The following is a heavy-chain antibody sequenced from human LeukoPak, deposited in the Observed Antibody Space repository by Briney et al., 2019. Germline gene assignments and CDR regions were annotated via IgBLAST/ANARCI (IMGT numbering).Heavy chain of an antibody. D-gene: IGHD1-26*01. CDR1: GYTFTSYY. V-gene: IGHV1-46*01. CDR2: INPSGGGT. CDR3: ARDMPPKVGATTYKSPGYFDY. J-gene: IGHJ4*02. Sequence: GASVKVSCKASGYTFTSYYIHWVRQATGQGLEWMGIINPSGGGTSYAQKFQDRVTMTRDMSTSTVYMELSSLRSEATAMYYCARDMPPKVGATTYKSPGYFDYWGQGSLVAVSS.